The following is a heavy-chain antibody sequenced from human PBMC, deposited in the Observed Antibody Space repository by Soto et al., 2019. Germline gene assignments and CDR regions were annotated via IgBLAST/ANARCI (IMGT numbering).Heavy chain of an antibody. J-gene: IGHJ3*02. CDR3: ARGGRDCFHI. Sequence: PSETLSLTCTVSGGSISTYYWNWIRQSAGKGLEWIGRVYVSGSTNYHPSLKSRVAMSVDTSNNQFSLKVTSVTAADTAVYYCARGGRDCFHIWRQVTMVT. V-gene: IGHV4-4*07. CDR1: GGSISTYY. D-gene: IGHD2-21*01. CDR2: VYVSGST.